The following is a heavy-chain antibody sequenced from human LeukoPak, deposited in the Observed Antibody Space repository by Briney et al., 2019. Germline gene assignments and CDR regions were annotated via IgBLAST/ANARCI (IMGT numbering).Heavy chain of an antibody. D-gene: IGHD3-9*01. Sequence: TSETLSLTCTVSGGSISSYYWSWIRQPPGKGLEWIGYIYYSGSTNYNPSLKSRVTISVDTSKNQFSLKLSSVTAADTAVYYCARGVTILNYGMDVWGQGTTVTVSS. V-gene: IGHV4-59*08. CDR3: ARGVTILNYGMDV. CDR2: IYYSGST. CDR1: GGSISSYY. J-gene: IGHJ6*02.